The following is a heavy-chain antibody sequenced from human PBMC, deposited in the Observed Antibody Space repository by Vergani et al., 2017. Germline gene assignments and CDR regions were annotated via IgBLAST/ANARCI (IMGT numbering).Heavy chain of an antibody. Sequence: QLHLQESGPGLVKPSETLSLTCTVSGSSITSSSYSWSWIRQPAGKGLEGLEWLVRIYSSGNTNYNPSLKSRVTMSIDTSKNQFSLKLISVTAADTAVYYCARSSMGLTTFDSWGQGILVTVSS. D-gene: IGHD4-17*01. J-gene: IGHJ4*02. CDR3: ARSSMGLTTFDS. V-gene: IGHV4-61*02. CDR1: GSSITSSSYS. CDR2: IYSSGNT.